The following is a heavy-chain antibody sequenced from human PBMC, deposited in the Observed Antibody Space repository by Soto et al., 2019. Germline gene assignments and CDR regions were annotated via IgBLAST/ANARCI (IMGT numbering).Heavy chain of an antibody. J-gene: IGHJ4*02. D-gene: IGHD6-6*01. CDR1: GGSISSYY. Sequence: SGGSISSYYWSWIRQPPGKGLEWIGYIYYSGSTNYNPSLKSRVTISVDTSKNQFSLKLSSVTAADTAVYYCARDSSSSEFDYWGQGTLVTVSS. CDR3: ARDSSSSEFDY. CDR2: IYYSGST. V-gene: IGHV4-59*01.